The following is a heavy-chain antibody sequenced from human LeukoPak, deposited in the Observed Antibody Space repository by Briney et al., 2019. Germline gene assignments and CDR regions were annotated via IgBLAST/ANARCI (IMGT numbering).Heavy chain of an antibody. J-gene: IGHJ4*02. Sequence: PGGSLRLSCATSGFTFTSYAMSWVRQSQGKGLEWIGEIHRSGSPNYNPSLQSRVTISIDRSRNQIALELSSVTAADTAVYYCAREILGGFNPGAYWGQGTLVTVSS. CDR1: GFTFTSYAM. D-gene: IGHD1-14*01. V-gene: IGHV4-4*02. CDR3: AREILGGFNPGAY. CDR2: IHRSGSP.